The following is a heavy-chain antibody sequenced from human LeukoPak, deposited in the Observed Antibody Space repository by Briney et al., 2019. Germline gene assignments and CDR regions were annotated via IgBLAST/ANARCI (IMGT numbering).Heavy chain of an antibody. V-gene: IGHV4-4*07. CDR1: GGSISSYY. J-gene: IGHJ4*02. CDR3: ARELLSTYYDFWSGIDY. Sequence: SETLSLTCTVSGGSISSYYWSWIRQPAGKGLEWIGRIYSSGSTNYNPSLKSRVTVSVDTSKNQFSLKLTSVTAADTAVYYCARELLSTYYDFWSGIDYWGQGILVTVSS. D-gene: IGHD3-3*01. CDR2: IYSSGST.